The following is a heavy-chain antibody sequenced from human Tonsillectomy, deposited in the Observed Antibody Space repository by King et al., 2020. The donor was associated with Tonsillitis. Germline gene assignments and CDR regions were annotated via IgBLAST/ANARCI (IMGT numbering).Heavy chain of an antibody. CDR3: AREYSGSYFDL. CDR1: GYSMTTGYY. Sequence: QLQESGPGLVKPSETLSLTCTVSGYSMTTGYYWGWIRQPPGKGLEWIGSIYHNGGPLYNPSLKSRVTMSVDASKNRFSLKLNSVTAADTAVYYCAREYSGSYFDLWGQGTLVTVSS. CDR2: IYHNGGP. J-gene: IGHJ4*02. V-gene: IGHV4-38-2*02. D-gene: IGHD1-26*01.